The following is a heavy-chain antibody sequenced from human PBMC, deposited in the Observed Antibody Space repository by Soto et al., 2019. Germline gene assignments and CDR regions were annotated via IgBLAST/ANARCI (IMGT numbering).Heavy chain of an antibody. CDR3: AKDRGPLGSYLDYFDY. Sequence: QSGGSLRLSCAASGFTFSSYGMHWVRQAPGKGLEWVAVISYDGSNKYYADSVKGRFTISRDNSKNTLYLQMNSLRAEDTAVYYCAKDRGPLGSYLDYFDYWGQGTLVTVSS. CDR2: ISYDGSNK. J-gene: IGHJ4*02. D-gene: IGHD3-16*02. CDR1: GFTFSSYG. V-gene: IGHV3-30*18.